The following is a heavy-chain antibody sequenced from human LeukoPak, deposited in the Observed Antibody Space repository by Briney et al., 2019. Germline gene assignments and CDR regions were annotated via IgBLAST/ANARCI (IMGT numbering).Heavy chain of an antibody. V-gene: IGHV1-69*01. J-gene: IGHJ4*02. CDR2: IIPIFDTT. Sequence: AASVRVSCKASGGTFRSSAISWVRQAPGQGLEWMGGIIPIFDTTYYAQNFQGRVTITADEFTITGYMELSSLRSEDTAVYYCATGDTSGWNYFDYWGQGSLVTVSS. CDR3: ATGDTSGWNYFDY. D-gene: IGHD6-19*01. CDR1: GGTFRSSA.